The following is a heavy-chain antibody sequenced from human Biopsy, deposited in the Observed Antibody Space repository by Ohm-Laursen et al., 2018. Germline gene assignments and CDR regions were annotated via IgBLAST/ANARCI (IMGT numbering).Heavy chain of an antibody. J-gene: IGHJ4*02. D-gene: IGHD1-26*01. Sequence: SETLSLTCTVSGGSISSDYWSWIRQPPGKGLEWIGYFRFEDRTSYNSSLKSRVTISADTSKNQFSLRLSSVTAADTAVYYCALGGGSYVNFDYWGQGTLVTVSS. CDR1: GGSISSDY. CDR3: ALGGGSYVNFDY. V-gene: IGHV4-59*01. CDR2: FRFEDRT.